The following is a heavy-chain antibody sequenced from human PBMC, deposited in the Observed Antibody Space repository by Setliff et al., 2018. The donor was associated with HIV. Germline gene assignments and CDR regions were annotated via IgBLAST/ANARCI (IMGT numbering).Heavy chain of an antibody. V-gene: IGHV3-21*01. CDR2: ISGTSYI. CDR1: GFTFSDYS. Sequence: PGGSLRLSCAASGFTFSDYSMTWVRQVPGRGLEWVSSISGTSYIYYADSVKGRFTVSRDNSKNSLYLQMNSLRAEDTAVYYCTRDHYAFDIWGQGTMVTVSS. J-gene: IGHJ3*02. CDR3: TRDHYAFDI.